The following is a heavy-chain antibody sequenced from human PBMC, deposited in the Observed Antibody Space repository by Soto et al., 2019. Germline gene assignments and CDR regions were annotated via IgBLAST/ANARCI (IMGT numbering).Heavy chain of an antibody. CDR1: GGSINTFY. CDR2: IFSSGST. D-gene: IGHD5-12*01. V-gene: IGHV4-4*07. Sequence: KTSETLSLTCTVSGGSINTFYWSWVRQPAGKGLEWIGRIFSSGSTSFNPSLESRVAMSVDTSKNHFSLNLSSVTAADMAVYYCAREGSYSAYNFAHGIQLWSFDFWGXGALVTVSS. J-gene: IGHJ4*02. CDR3: AREGSYSAYNFAHGIQLWSFDF.